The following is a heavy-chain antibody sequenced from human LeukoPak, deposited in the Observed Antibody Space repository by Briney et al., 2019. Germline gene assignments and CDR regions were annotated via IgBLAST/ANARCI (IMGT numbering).Heavy chain of an antibody. CDR2: IYTSRST. V-gene: IGHV4-4*07. Sequence: SETLSLTCTVSGGSISSYYWSWIRQPAGKGLEWIGRIYTSRSTNYNPSLKSRVTMSVDTSKNQFSLKLSSVTAADTAVYYCAREGGIAVAGIGWFDPWGQGTLVTVSS. CDR1: GGSISSYY. CDR3: AREGGIAVAGIGWFDP. D-gene: IGHD6-19*01. J-gene: IGHJ5*02.